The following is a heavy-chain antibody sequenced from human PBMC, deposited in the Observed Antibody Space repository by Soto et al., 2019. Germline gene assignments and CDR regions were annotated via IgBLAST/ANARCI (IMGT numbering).Heavy chain of an antibody. CDR3: ARVVEMAPVHLDY. CDR1: GYTFTSYA. J-gene: IGHJ4*02. D-gene: IGHD2-2*01. V-gene: IGHV1-3*01. CDR2: INAGNGNT. Sequence: QVQLVQSGAEVKKPGASVKVSCKASGYTFTSYAMHWVRQAPGQRLEWMGWINAGNGNTKYSQKFQGRVTITRDTSACTAYMELSSLRSEDTAVYYCARVVEMAPVHLDYWGQGTLVTVSS.